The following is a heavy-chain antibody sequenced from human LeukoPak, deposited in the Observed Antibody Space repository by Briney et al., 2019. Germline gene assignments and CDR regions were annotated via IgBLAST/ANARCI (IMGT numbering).Heavy chain of an antibody. CDR2: IYYSGST. V-gene: IGHV4-59*01. D-gene: IGHD6-13*01. CDR3: ARDNAAALDY. CDR1: GGSISSYY. J-gene: IGHJ4*02. Sequence: SGTLSLTCTVSGGSISSYYWSWIRQPPGKGLEWIGYIYYSGSTNYNPSLKSRVTISVDTSKNQFSLKLSSVTAADTAVYYCARDNAAALDYWGQGTLVTVSS.